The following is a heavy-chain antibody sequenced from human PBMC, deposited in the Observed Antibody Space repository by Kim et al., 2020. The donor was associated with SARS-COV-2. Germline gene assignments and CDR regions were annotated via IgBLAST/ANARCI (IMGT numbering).Heavy chain of an antibody. CDR3: ARVAARGSWDYYYYGMDV. Sequence: GRFTISRDNAENSLYLQMNSLRAEDTAVYYCARVAARGSWDYYYYGMDVWGQGTTVTVSS. V-gene: IGHV3-11*06. D-gene: IGHD2-15*01. J-gene: IGHJ6*02.